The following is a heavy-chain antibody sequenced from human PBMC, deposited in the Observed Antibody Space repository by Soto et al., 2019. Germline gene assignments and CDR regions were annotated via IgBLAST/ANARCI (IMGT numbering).Heavy chain of an antibody. CDR1: GYTFTSYG. D-gene: IGHD3-3*01. CDR3: ARGPYYDFWSGYPYYFDY. J-gene: IGHJ4*02. V-gene: IGHV1-18*04. CDR2: ISAYNGNT. Sequence: QVQLVQSGAEVKKPGASVKVSCKASGYTFTSYGISWVRQAPGQGLEWMGWISAYNGNTNYAQKLQGRVTMTTDTSTSTAYMELRSLRSDDTAVYYCARGPYYDFWSGYPYYFDYWGQGTLVTVSS.